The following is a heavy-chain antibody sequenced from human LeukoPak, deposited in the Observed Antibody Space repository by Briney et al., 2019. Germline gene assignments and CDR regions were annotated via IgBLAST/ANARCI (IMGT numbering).Heavy chain of an antibody. J-gene: IGHJ5*02. D-gene: IGHD3-16*02. CDR1: GGSICFYF. CDR2: INGNGVT. Sequence: PSETLSLTCTVSGGSICFYFWSWIRQSAGRGLEWIGRINGNGVTNNNPSLKSRLSMSVDTSKNQFSLNLRSVTAADTSVYYCVRDELRTTYRFSWDPWGQGILVTV. V-gene: IGHV4-4*07. CDR3: VRDELRTTYRFSWDP.